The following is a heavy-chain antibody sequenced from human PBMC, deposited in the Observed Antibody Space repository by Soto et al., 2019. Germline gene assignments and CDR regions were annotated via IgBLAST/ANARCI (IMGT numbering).Heavy chain of an antibody. CDR2: IGYHGSNK. V-gene: IGHV3-33*01. CDR1: GCTFSSYD. Sequence: QVQLVESGGGVVQPGRSLRLSCAASGCTFSSYDMHWVRQAPGKGLEWVAIIGYHGSNKYYADSVKGRFTISRDNSKNTLYLQMNSLTAEDTAVYYCARDRHYGSGRTSAFDIWGQGTMVTVSS. J-gene: IGHJ3*02. CDR3: ARDRHYGSGRTSAFDI. D-gene: IGHD3-10*01.